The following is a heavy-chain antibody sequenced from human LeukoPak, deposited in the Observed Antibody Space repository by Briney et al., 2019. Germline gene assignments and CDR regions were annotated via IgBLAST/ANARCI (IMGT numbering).Heavy chain of an antibody. Sequence: GGSLRLSCAASGFTFSSYWMSWVRQAPGKGLEWVANIKQDGSEKYYVDSVKGRFTISRDNAKNSLYLQMNSLRAEDTAVYYCARIGSGYYTGPLDYWGQGTLVTVSS. J-gene: IGHJ4*02. CDR3: ARIGSGYYTGPLDY. CDR1: GFTFSSYW. V-gene: IGHV3-7*01. CDR2: IKQDGSEK. D-gene: IGHD3-3*01.